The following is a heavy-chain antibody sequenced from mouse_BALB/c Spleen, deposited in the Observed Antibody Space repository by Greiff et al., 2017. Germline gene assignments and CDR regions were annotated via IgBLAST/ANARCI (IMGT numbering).Heavy chain of an antibody. V-gene: IGHV2-9*02. CDR1: GFSLTSYG. CDR2: IWAGGST. CDR3: ARDGLLRNWYFDV. J-gene: IGHJ1*01. D-gene: IGHD1-1*01. Sequence: VQLVESGPGLVAPSQSLSITCTVSGFSLTSYGVHWVRQPPGKGLEWLGVIWAGGSTNYNSALMSRLSISKDNSKSQVFLKMNSLQTDDTAMYYCARDGLLRNWYFDVWGAGTTVTVSS.